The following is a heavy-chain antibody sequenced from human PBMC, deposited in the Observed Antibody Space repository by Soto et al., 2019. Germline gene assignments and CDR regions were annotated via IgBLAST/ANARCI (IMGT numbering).Heavy chain of an antibody. CDR3: ARHHGPTTSENWFGP. J-gene: IGHJ5*02. CDR2: ISTYSGDT. Sequence: QVPLVQSGVEVKTPGASVKVSCQASGYTFFTYDISWVRQAPGQGLEWMGWISTYSGDTKYAQKFQGRVTMTTDTSTTTAYLELRSLRSDDTAVYYCARHHGPTTSENWFGPWGQGTLVNVSS. V-gene: IGHV1-18*01. CDR1: GYTFFTYD. D-gene: IGHD5-12*01.